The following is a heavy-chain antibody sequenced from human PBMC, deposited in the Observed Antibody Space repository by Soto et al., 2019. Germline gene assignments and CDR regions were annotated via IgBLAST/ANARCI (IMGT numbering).Heavy chain of an antibody. CDR1: VYTFTNYG. J-gene: IGHJ4*02. CDR3: VLCTTTSCYGKFDY. V-gene: IGHV1-58*02. Sequence: GASVKVSCKASVYTFTNYGINWVRQAPGERLEWIGWIVVGSGNTNYAQKIQERVTMIRDMSTSTSYMELSSLTSEDTAVYYCVLCTTTSCYGKFDYWGQGTLVTVSS. D-gene: IGHD2-2*01. CDR2: IVVGSGNT.